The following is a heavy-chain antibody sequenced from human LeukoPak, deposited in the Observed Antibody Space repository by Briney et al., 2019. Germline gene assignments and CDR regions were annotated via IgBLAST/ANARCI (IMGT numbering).Heavy chain of an antibody. J-gene: IGHJ6*04. D-gene: IGHD2-2*01. V-gene: IGHV1-69*06. Sequence: ASVTVSCKASGGTFSSYAISWVRQAPGQGLEWMGGIIPIFGTANYAQKFQGRVTITADKSTSTAYMELSSLRSEDTAVYYCARRQVVPAAMPGYYYYGMDVWGKGTTVTVSS. CDR2: IIPIFGTA. CDR3: ARRQVVPAAMPGYYYYGMDV. CDR1: GGTFSSYA.